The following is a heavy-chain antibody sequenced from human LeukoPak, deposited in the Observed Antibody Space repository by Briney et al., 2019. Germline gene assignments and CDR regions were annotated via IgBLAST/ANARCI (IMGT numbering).Heavy chain of an antibody. CDR2: ISSSSSTI. CDR3: ARENGDGYKPNFDY. J-gene: IGHJ4*02. CDR1: GFTFSSYS. Sequence: GGSLRLSCAASGFTFSSYSMNWVRQAPGKGLEWASYISSSSSTIYYADSVKGRFTISRDNAKNSLYLQMNSLRDEDTAVYYCARENGDGYKPNFDYWGQGTLVTVSS. V-gene: IGHV3-48*02. D-gene: IGHD5-24*01.